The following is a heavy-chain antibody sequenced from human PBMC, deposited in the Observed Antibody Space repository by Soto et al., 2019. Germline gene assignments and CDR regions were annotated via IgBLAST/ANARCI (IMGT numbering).Heavy chain of an antibody. J-gene: IGHJ6*02. Sequence: ASVKVSCKASGYTFTGYYMHWVRQAPGQGLEWMGWINPNSGGTNYAQKFQGRVTMTRDTSISTAYMELSRLRSDDTAVYYCARGGSLWFGFPSSYYYYGMDVWGQGTTVTV. CDR2: INPNSGGT. CDR1: GYTFTGYY. V-gene: IGHV1-2*02. CDR3: ARGGSLWFGFPSSYYYYGMDV. D-gene: IGHD3-10*01.